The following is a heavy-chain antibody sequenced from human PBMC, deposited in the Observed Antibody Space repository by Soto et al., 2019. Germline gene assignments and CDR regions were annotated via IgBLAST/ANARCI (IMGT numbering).Heavy chain of an antibody. CDR3: AKEPHRGYSPDAFDI. CDR1: GFTFSDYA. Sequence: GGSLRLSCAASGFTFSDYAMSWVRQAPGKGLEWVSTISDSGGNTYYADSVKGRFTISRDNAKNTVYLQMSSLRAEDTAVYYCAKEPHRGYSPDAFDIWGQGTMVTVSS. J-gene: IGHJ3*02. CDR2: ISDSGGNT. V-gene: IGHV3-23*01. D-gene: IGHD3-22*01.